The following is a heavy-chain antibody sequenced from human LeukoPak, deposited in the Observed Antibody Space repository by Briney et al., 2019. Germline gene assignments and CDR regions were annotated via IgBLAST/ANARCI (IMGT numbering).Heavy chain of an antibody. D-gene: IGHD3-10*01. CDR2: ISSSSSYI. Sequence: GGSLRLSCAASGFTFSSYEMNWVRQAPGKGLEWVSSISSSSSYIYYADSVKGRFTISRDNAKNSLYLQMNSLRAEDTAVYYCARDCKVRGVIHYYYYYMDVWGKGTTVTVSS. CDR1: GFTFSSYE. CDR3: ARDCKVRGVIHYYYYYMDV. J-gene: IGHJ6*03. V-gene: IGHV3-21*01.